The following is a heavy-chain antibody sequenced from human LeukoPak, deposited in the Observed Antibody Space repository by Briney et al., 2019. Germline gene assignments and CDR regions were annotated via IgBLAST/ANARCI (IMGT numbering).Heavy chain of an antibody. J-gene: IGHJ4*02. D-gene: IGHD6-13*01. CDR3: AKRGYTSTWLSPFDY. CDR2: ISGSGGST. CDR1: GFTFSSYA. Sequence: PGGSLRLSCVASGFTFSSYAMNWVRQAPGKGLEWVSVISGSGGSTYYADSVKGRFTISRDNSKNTVYLQMNSLRAEDTAVYYCAKRGYTSTWLSPFDYGAQGTLVTVSS. V-gene: IGHV3-23*01.